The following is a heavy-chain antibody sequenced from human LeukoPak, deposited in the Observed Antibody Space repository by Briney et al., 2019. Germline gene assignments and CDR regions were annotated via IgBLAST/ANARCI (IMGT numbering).Heavy chain of an antibody. Sequence: GGSLRLSCAASGNYWMHWVRQAPGKGLVWVSHINSDGSWTSYADSVKGRFTISRDNAKNTLYLQMNSLRAEDTAVYYCARDPSRYFDYWGQGTLVTVSS. V-gene: IGHV3-74*01. CDR1: GNYW. J-gene: IGHJ4*02. CDR2: INSDGSWT. CDR3: ARDPSRYFDY. D-gene: IGHD2-2*01.